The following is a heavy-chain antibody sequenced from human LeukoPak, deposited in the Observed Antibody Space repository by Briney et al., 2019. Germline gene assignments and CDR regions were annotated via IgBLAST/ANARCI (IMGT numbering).Heavy chain of an antibody. J-gene: IGHJ6*03. Sequence: PGASVKVSCKASGYTFTSYDINWVRQATGQGLEWMGWMNPNSGNTGYAQKFQGRVTMTRNTSISTAYMELSSLRSEDTAVYYCASSSSYRLGYYYYMDVWGKGTTVTVSS. V-gene: IGHV1-8*01. D-gene: IGHD6-6*01. CDR1: GYTFTSYD. CDR3: ASSSSYRLGYYYYMDV. CDR2: MNPNSGNT.